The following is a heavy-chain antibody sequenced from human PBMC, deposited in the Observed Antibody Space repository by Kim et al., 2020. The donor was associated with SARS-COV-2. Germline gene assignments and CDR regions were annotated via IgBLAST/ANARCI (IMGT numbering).Heavy chain of an antibody. CDR3: ARGQSGHIVVVIARYYYYYIDV. CDR2: MNPNSGNT. CDR1: GYTFTSYD. V-gene: IGHV1-8*01. Sequence: ASVKVSCKASGYTFTSYDINWVRQATGQGLEWMGWMNPNSGNTGYAQKFQGRVTMTRNTSISTAYMELSSLRSEETAVDYCARGQSGHIVVVIARYYYYYIDVWGRGTAVTVSS. J-gene: IGHJ6*03. D-gene: IGHD2-21*01.